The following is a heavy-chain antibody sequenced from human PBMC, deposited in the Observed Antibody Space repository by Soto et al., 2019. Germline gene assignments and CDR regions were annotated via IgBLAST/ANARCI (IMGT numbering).Heavy chain of an antibody. V-gene: IGHV4-34*01. CDR3: ARGQEGVVATH. D-gene: IGHD5-12*01. J-gene: IGHJ4*02. Sequence: SETLSLTCAVNGGSLSGYYWSWIRQPPGKGLEWIGEIKDGGYTNYSPSLKSRATISSDTSNNQFSLRLNSVTAADTGLYYCARGQEGVVATHWDQGALVTVSS. CDR1: GGSLSGYY. CDR2: IKDGGYT.